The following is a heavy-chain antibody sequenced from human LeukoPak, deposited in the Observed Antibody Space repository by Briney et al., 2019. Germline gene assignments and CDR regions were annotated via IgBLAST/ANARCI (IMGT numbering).Heavy chain of an antibody. CDR3: AKGGWSSFFDY. CDR2: ISGSGGNT. D-gene: IGHD6-19*01. Sequence: PGGSLRLSCAASGFIFSSYAMSWVRQAPGKGLERVSVISGSGGNTYYADSVKGRFTISRDNSKNTLYLQMNSLRAEDTAVYYCAKGGWSSFFDYWGQGTLVTVSS. J-gene: IGHJ4*02. CDR1: GFIFSSYA. V-gene: IGHV3-23*01.